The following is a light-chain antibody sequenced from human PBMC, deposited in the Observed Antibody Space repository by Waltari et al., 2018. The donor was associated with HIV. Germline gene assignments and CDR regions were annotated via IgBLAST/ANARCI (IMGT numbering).Light chain of an antibody. CDR3: ASYAGHDRFVL. Sequence: QPALIQPPSASGSPGQSVTISCTGTSGDIGNYDYVSWYQQHPGKAPQMISYEVSQRSSGVPDRFSGSKSGNTASLTVSGLQAEDEADYYCASYAGHDRFVLLGGGTKVTVL. CDR1: SGDIGNYDY. V-gene: IGLV2-8*01. CDR2: EVS. J-gene: IGLJ2*01.